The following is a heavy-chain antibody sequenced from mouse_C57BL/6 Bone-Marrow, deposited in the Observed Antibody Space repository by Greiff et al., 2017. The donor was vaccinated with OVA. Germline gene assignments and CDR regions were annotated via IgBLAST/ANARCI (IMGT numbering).Heavy chain of an antibody. CDR1: GFTFTDYY. CDR2: IRNKANGYTT. Sequence: EVQLVESGGGLVQPGGSLSLSCAASGFTFTDYYMSWVRQPPGKALEWLGFIRNKANGYTTEYSASVKGRFTISRDNSQSILYLQMNALRAEDSATYYCARLSSAYWYFDVWGTGTTVTVSS. CDR3: ARLSSAYWYFDV. D-gene: IGHD1-1*01. V-gene: IGHV7-3*01. J-gene: IGHJ1*03.